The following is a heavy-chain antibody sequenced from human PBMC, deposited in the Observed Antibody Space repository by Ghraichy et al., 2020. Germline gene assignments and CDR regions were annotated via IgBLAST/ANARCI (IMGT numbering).Heavy chain of an antibody. CDR3: ARDPAWFGELSTDNPKDY. D-gene: IGHD3-10*01. Sequence: GGSLRLSCAASGFTFSSYWMHWVRQAPGKGLVWVSRINSDGSSTSYADSVKGRFTISRDNAKNTLYLQMNSLRAEDTAVYYCARDPAWFGELSTDNPKDYWGQGTLVTVSS. V-gene: IGHV3-74*01. CDR1: GFTFSSYW. J-gene: IGHJ4*02. CDR2: INSDGSST.